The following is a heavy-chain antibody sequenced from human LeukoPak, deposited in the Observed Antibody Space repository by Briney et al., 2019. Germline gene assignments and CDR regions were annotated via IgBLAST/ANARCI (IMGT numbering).Heavy chain of an antibody. Sequence: GRSLRLSCAASGFTFSSYGMHWVRQAPGKGLEWVAVISYDGSNKYYADSVKGRFTISRDNSKNTLYLQMSSLRAEDTAVYYCAKERAAAGTSFDYWGQGTLVTVSS. V-gene: IGHV3-30*18. J-gene: IGHJ4*02. CDR3: AKERAAAGTSFDY. D-gene: IGHD6-13*01. CDR2: ISYDGSNK. CDR1: GFTFSSYG.